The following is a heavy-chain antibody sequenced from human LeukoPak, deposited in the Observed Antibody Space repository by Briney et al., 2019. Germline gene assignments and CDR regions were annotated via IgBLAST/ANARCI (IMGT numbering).Heavy chain of an antibody. D-gene: IGHD1-20*01. CDR3: ARDFGLTGKVDY. CDR1: GFTVSRNY. V-gene: IGHV3-64*01. Sequence: SGGSLRLSCAASGFTVSRNYMSWVRQAPGKGLESVSAISSNGGSTYYANSVKGRFTISRDNSKNTLYLQMGSLRAEDLAVYYCARDFGLTGKVDYWGQGTLVTVSS. CDR2: ISSNGGST. J-gene: IGHJ4*02.